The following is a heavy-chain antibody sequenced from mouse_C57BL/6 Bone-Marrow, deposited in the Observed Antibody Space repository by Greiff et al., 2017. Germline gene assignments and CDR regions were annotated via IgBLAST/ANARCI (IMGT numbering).Heavy chain of an antibody. D-gene: IGHD4-1*01. Sequence: EVQVVESGGDLVKPGGSLKLSCAASGFTFSSYGMSWVRQTPDKRLEWVATISSGGSYTYYPDSVKGRFTISRDNAKNTLYLHISSLKSEDTAMYYCARRVTGTDFDYWGQGTTLTVSS. CDR2: ISSGGSYT. J-gene: IGHJ2*01. CDR1: GFTFSSYG. V-gene: IGHV5-6*01. CDR3: ARRVTGTDFDY.